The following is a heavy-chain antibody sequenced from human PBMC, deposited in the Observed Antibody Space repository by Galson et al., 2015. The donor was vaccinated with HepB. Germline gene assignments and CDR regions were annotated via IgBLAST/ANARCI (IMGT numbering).Heavy chain of an antibody. CDR2: ISSSSSYI. Sequence: SLRLSCAASGFTFSSYSMNWVRQAPGKGLEWVSSISSSSSYIYYADSVKGRFTISRDNAKNSLYLQMNSLRAEDTAVYYCARVGSYGRSGWFDPWGQGTLVTVSS. CDR1: GFTFSSYS. V-gene: IGHV3-21*01. J-gene: IGHJ5*02. D-gene: IGHD5-18*01. CDR3: ARVGSYGRSGWFDP.